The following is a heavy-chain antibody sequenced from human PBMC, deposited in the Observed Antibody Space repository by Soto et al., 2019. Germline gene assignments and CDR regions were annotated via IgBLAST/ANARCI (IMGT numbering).Heavy chain of an antibody. V-gene: IGHV1-3*01. CDR1: GYTFTSYA. CDR2: INAGNGNT. D-gene: IGHD6-19*01. J-gene: IGHJ5*02. Sequence: ASVKVSCKASGYTFTSYAMHWVRQAPGQRLEWMGWINAGNGNTKYSQKFQGRVTITRDTSASTAYMELSSLRSEDTAVYYCARAKSSGWYASWFDPWGQGTLVTVSS. CDR3: ARAKSSGWYASWFDP.